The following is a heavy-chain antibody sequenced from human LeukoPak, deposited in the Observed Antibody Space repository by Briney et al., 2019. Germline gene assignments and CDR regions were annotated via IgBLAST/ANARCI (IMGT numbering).Heavy chain of an antibody. Sequence: ASVKVSCKASGYTFTSYGISWVRQAPGRGLEWMGWISAYNGNTNYAQKLQGRVTMTTDTSTSTAYMEPRSLRSDDTAVYYCARDCSSTSCNFYYYYYGMDVWGQGTTVTVSS. CDR2: ISAYNGNT. D-gene: IGHD2-2*01. CDR3: ARDCSSTSCNFYYYYYGMDV. J-gene: IGHJ6*02. CDR1: GYTFTSYG. V-gene: IGHV1-18*01.